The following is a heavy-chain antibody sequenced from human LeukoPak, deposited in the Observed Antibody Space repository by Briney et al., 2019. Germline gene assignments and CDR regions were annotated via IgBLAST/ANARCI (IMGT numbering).Heavy chain of an antibody. Sequence: PSETLSLTCTVSGGSISSSSWSWVRQDPGKRLEWIGFIWYSGDTDYNPSLRSRVIISVDTSKNQFSLKLNSVTAADTAVYYCARNDHSPHYHYAMGVWGQGITVTVSS. CDR3: ARNDHSPHYHYAMGV. CDR1: GGSISSSS. J-gene: IGHJ6*02. CDR2: IWYSGDT. V-gene: IGHV4-59*01. D-gene: IGHD3-16*01.